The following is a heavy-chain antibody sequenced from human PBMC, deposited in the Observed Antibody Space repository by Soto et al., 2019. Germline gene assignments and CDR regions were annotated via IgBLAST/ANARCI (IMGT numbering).Heavy chain of an antibody. CDR3: ARGHGSGSYAYSYTMDV. Sequence: QVQLVQSGAEVKKPGASVKVSCKATGYTFTSYGISWVRQAPGQGLEWTGWISAYNGNTNYAQKFQGRVTMTTDTSTSTADMELRSLRSDDTAVYYCARGHGSGSYAYSYTMDVWGQGTTVTVSS. V-gene: IGHV1-18*01. D-gene: IGHD3-16*01. CDR2: ISAYNGNT. J-gene: IGHJ6*02. CDR1: GYTFTSYG.